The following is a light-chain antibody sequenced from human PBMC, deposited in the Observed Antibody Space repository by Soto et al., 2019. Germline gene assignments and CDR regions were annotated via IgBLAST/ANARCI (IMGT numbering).Light chain of an antibody. J-gene: IGKJ1*01. CDR1: QSVSSSY. Sequence: EIVLTQSPGTLSLSPGERATLSCRASQSVSSSYLVWYQQKPGQAPRLLIYGASSRATGIPDRFSGSGSGKDFTLTISRLEPEDFAVYYCQQYDSSQTFGQGTKVEIK. CDR2: GAS. V-gene: IGKV3-20*01. CDR3: QQYDSSQT.